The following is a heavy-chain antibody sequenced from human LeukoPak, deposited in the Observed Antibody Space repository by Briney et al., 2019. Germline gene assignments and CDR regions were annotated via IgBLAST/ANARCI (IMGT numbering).Heavy chain of an antibody. D-gene: IGHD3-10*01. CDR3: ARRTGDGYYYHYYMGV. V-gene: IGHV4-34*01. CDR2: INHSGST. J-gene: IGHJ6*03. CDR1: GGSFSGYY. Sequence: SETLSLTCAVYGGSFSGYYWSWIRQPPGKGLEWIGEINHSGSTNYNPSLKSRVTISVDTSKNQFSLKLSSVTAADTAVYYCARRTGDGYYYHYYMGVWGKGTTVTVSS.